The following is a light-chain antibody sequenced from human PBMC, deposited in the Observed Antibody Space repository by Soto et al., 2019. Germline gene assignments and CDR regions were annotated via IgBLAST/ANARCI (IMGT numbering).Light chain of an antibody. CDR2: EGS. CDR1: SSNIGSYNL. CDR3: NSYAGGDWV. Sequence: QSALTQPASVSGSLGQSITISCIGTSSNIGSYNLVSWYQHQPGKAPKIMIFEGSKRPSGVSNRFSGSRSGNTASLTISGLQAEDEADYYCNSYAGGDWVFGGGTKLTVL. V-gene: IGLV2-23*01. J-gene: IGLJ3*02.